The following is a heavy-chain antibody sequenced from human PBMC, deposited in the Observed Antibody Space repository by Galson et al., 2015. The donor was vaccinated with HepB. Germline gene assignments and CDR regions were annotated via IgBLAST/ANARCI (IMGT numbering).Heavy chain of an antibody. J-gene: IGHJ4*02. Sequence: QSGAEVKKPGESLKISCQASGYSFSTHWIGWVRQVPGQGLEWLGIIYPGDSDTKYSPAFQGHVTISVDRSVTSAYLQWTSLKVSDTATYFCARQAGIVAPFDYWGQGTLVTVSS. D-gene: IGHD2-21*01. CDR2: IYPGDSDT. CDR3: ARQAGIVAPFDY. V-gene: IGHV5-51*01. CDR1: GYSFSTHW.